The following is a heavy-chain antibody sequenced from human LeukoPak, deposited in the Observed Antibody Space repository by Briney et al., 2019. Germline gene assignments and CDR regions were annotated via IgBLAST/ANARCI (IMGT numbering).Heavy chain of an antibody. J-gene: IGHJ4*02. Sequence: GGSLRLSCAASGFTFSSYGMNWVRQAPGKGLEWVSSISSSSSYIYYADSVKGRFTISRDNAKNSLHLQMNSLRAEDTAVYYCARDSVSYCSGGSCFDYWGQGTLVTVSS. CDR3: ARDSVSYCSGGSCFDY. D-gene: IGHD2-15*01. CDR2: ISSSSSYI. CDR1: GFTFSSYG. V-gene: IGHV3-21*01.